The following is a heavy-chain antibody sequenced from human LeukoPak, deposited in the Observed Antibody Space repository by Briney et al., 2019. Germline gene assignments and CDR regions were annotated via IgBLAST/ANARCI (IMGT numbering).Heavy chain of an antibody. V-gene: IGHV4-39*07. Sequence: SETLSLTCTVSGGSISSSSYYWGWIRQPPGKGLEWIGSMYSSGSTYYNPSLKSRVTISVDTSKNQFSLKLSSVTAADTAVYYCARLGLYYYDSSGYYDYWGQGTLVTVSS. CDR1: GGSISSSSYY. CDR3: ARLGLYYYDSSGYYDY. D-gene: IGHD3-22*01. CDR2: MYSSGST. J-gene: IGHJ4*02.